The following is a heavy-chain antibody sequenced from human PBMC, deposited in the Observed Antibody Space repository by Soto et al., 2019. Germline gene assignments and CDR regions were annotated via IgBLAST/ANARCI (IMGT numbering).Heavy chain of an antibody. D-gene: IGHD3-3*01. Sequence: QPGGSLRLSCAASGFTVSSNYMSWVRQAPGKGLEWVSVIYTGGSTYYADSVKGRFTISRDNSKNTLYLQMNSLRAEDTAVYYCAKEIFGYENLYYYGMDVWGQGTTVTVSS. V-gene: IGHV3-66*01. J-gene: IGHJ6*02. CDR3: AKEIFGYENLYYYGMDV. CDR2: IYTGGST. CDR1: GFTVSSNY.